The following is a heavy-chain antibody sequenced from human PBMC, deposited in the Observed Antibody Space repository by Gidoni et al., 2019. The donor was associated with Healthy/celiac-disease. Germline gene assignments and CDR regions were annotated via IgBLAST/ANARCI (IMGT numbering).Heavy chain of an antibody. V-gene: IGHV4-59*08. J-gene: IGHJ4*02. D-gene: IGHD1-26*01. CDR2: IYYSGST. CDR1: GGSIRRYY. CDR3: ARHGFPWYSGSYSYFDY. Sequence: QVQLQESGPGLVKPSETLSLTGTVSGGSIRRYYWSWIRQPPGKGLEWIGYIYYSGSTNYNPSLKSRVTISVDTSKNQFSLKLSSVTAADTAVYYCARHGFPWYSGSYSYFDYWGQGTLVTVSS.